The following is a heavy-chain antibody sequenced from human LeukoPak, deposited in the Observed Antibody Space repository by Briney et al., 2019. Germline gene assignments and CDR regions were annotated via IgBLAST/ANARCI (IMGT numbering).Heavy chain of an antibody. D-gene: IGHD3-22*01. V-gene: IGHV1-69*04. Sequence: SVKVSCKASGGTFSSYAISWVRQAPGQGLEWMGRIIPILGIANYARKFQGRVTITADKSTSTAYMELSSLRSEDTAVYYCARDLVYYDSSGYYPYFDYWGQGTLVTVSS. CDR3: ARDLVYYDSSGYYPYFDY. J-gene: IGHJ4*02. CDR2: IIPILGIA. CDR1: GGTFSSYA.